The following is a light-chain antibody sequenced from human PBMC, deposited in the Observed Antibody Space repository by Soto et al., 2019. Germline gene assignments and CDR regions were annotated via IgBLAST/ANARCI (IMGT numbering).Light chain of an antibody. CDR3: SSYTSRSTLV. V-gene: IGLV1-40*01. CDR2: EVT. CDR1: SSNLGAGYD. Sequence: QAVVTQPPSVSGAPGQRVTISCTGNSSNLGAGYDVHWYQQLPGAAPKLMIYEVTNRPSGVSNRFSGSKSGNTASLTISGLQAEDEADYYCSSYTSRSTLVFGTGTKLTVL. J-gene: IGLJ1*01.